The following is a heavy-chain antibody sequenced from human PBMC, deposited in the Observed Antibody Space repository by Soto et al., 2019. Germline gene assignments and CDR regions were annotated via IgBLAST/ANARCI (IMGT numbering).Heavy chain of an antibody. CDR1: GYTFTIYA. CDR2: INAVNGNT. Sequence: GSRGKVACTASGYTFTIYAMTWVRQAPGQRLEWMGWINAVNGNTKYSQKFQGRVTITRDTSARTAYMELSSLRSEDTAVYYCARGCSGGSCYVWFDPWGQGTMVPVSS. V-gene: IGHV1-3*01. CDR3: ARGCSGGSCYVWFDP. J-gene: IGHJ5*02. D-gene: IGHD2-15*01.